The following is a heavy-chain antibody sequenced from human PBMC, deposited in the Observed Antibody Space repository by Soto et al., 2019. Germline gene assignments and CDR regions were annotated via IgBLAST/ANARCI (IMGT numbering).Heavy chain of an antibody. J-gene: IGHJ4*02. Sequence: ASVKVSCKASGGTFSSYAISWVLQAPGQGLEWMGGIIPIFGTANYAQKFQGRVTITADKSTSTAYMELSSLRSEDTAVYYCARDNRRDDFWSGDFDYWGQGTLVTVSS. D-gene: IGHD3-3*01. CDR2: IIPIFGTA. CDR1: GGTFSSYA. V-gene: IGHV1-69*06. CDR3: ARDNRRDDFWSGDFDY.